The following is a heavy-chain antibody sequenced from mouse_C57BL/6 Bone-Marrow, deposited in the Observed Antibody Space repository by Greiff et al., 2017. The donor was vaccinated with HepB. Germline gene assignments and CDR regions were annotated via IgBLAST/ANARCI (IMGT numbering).Heavy chain of an antibody. Sequence: VQLQQSGAELARPGASVKMSCKASGYTFTSYTMHWVKQRPGQGLEWIGYINPSSGYTKYNQKFKDKATLTADKSSSTAYMQLSSLTSEDSAVYYCARWIYYGSSYAMDYWGQGTSVTVSS. V-gene: IGHV1-4*01. CDR1: GYTFTSYT. J-gene: IGHJ4*01. D-gene: IGHD1-1*01. CDR3: ARWIYYGSSYAMDY. CDR2: INPSSGYT.